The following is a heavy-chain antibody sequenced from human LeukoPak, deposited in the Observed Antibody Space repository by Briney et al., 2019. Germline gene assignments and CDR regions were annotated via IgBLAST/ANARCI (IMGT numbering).Heavy chain of an antibody. D-gene: IGHD5-12*01. CDR3: AKDIGPATMETLFAY. Sequence: GGSLRLSCAASGFTFISYARYAMSWVRQAPGKGLEWVSLISGDGGSTYYADSVKGRFTISRDNSKDSLYLQMNSLRTEDTALYYCAKDIGPATMETLFAYWGQGTLVTVSS. CDR1: GFTFISYARYA. V-gene: IGHV3-43*02. CDR2: ISGDGGST. J-gene: IGHJ4*02.